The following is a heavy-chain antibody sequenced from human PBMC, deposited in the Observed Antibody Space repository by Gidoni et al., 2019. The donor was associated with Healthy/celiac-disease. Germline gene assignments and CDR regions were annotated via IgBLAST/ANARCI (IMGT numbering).Heavy chain of an antibody. CDR3: ARDLRGITMIVPNNWFDP. V-gene: IGHV1-69*04. D-gene: IGHD3-22*01. J-gene: IGHJ5*02. CDR1: GGTFSRYA. CDR2: IIPILGIA. Sequence: QVHLVQSGAEVKKPGSSVKVSCKASGGTFSRYAISWVRQAPGQGLEWMGRIIPILGIANYAQKFQGRVTITADKSTSTAYMELSSLRSEDTAVYYCARDLRGITMIVPNNWFDPWGQGTLVTVSS.